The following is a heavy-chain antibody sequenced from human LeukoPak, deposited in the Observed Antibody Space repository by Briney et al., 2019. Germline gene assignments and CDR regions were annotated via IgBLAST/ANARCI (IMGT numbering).Heavy chain of an antibody. J-gene: IGHJ4*02. D-gene: IGHD3-9*01. V-gene: IGHV3-30*18. CDR1: GVTLSPYG. CDR3: AKDDTLYHDIFTGYCPFDY. CDR2: ISYDGSNK. Sequence: GMSLRLSCAASGVTLSPYGMHWVRQAPGKGLEWVAVISYDGSNKYYADSVKGRFTISRDNSKNTLYLQMNSLRAEDTAVFYCAKDDTLYHDIFTGYCPFDYWGQGTLVTVSS.